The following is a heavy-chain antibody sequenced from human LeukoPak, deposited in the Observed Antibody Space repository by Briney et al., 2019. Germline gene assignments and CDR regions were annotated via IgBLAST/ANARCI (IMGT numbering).Heavy chain of an antibody. CDR2: IYSGGST. CDR3: ARDRLHYDSLTGYPAD. D-gene: IGHD3-9*01. CDR1: GFTVSSNY. V-gene: IGHV3-66*01. Sequence: PGGSLRLSCAASGFTVSSNYMRWVRQAPGKGLEWVSVIYSGGSTHYADSVKGRFTISRDNSKNTLYLQMYSLRAEDTAVYYCARDRLHYDSLTGYPADWGQGTLVTVSS. J-gene: IGHJ4*02.